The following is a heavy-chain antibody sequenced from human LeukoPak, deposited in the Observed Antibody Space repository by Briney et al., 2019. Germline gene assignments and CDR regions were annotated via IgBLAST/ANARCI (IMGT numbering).Heavy chain of an antibody. D-gene: IGHD6-13*01. J-gene: IGHJ4*02. V-gene: IGHV4-30-4*08. Sequence: KPSETLSLTCTVSGGSISSGDNYWSWIRQAPGKGLEWIGYIYYSGSTYYNPSLKSRVTISVDTSKNQFSLKLSSVTAADTAVYYCARGDLYSSSWYNWRQGTLVTVSS. CDR1: GGSISSGDNY. CDR2: IYYSGST. CDR3: ARGDLYSSSWYN.